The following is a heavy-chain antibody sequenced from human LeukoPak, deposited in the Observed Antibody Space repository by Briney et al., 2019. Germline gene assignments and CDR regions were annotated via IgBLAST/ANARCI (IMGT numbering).Heavy chain of an antibody. Sequence: SETLSLTCTVSGGSISSYYWSWIRQPPGKGLEWIGYIYYSGSTNYNPSLKSRVTISVDTSKNQFSLKLSSVTAADTAVYYCARDRILVGALYYYYGMDVWGQGTTVTVSS. CDR1: GGSISSYY. V-gene: IGHV4-59*01. CDR3: ARDRILVGALYYYYGMDV. J-gene: IGHJ6*02. D-gene: IGHD1-26*01. CDR2: IYYSGST.